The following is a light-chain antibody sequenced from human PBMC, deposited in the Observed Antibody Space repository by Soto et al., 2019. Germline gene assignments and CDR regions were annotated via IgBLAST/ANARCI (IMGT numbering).Light chain of an antibody. J-gene: IGKJ1*01. CDR1: QSVSSNY. V-gene: IGKV3-20*01. Sequence: EIVLTQSPGTLSLSPGERATLSCRASQSVSSNYLAWYQQKPGQAPRLLIFGASSRASGIPDRLSGSGSGTDFTLTIGRLEHEDVAVYYCHQYGRSPATFGQGTKVEIK. CDR3: HQYGRSPAT. CDR2: GAS.